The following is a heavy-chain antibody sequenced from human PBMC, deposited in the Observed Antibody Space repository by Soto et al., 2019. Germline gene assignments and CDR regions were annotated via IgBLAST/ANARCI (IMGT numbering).Heavy chain of an antibody. Sequence: ASVKVSCKASGYTFTGYYMHWVRQAPGQGLEWMGWINPNSGGTNYAQKFQGWVTMTRDTSISTAYMEPSRLRSDDTAVYYCARGFWSGYYTGYYYYYGMDVWGQGTTVTVSS. CDR1: GYTFTGYY. CDR2: INPNSGGT. D-gene: IGHD3-3*01. V-gene: IGHV1-2*04. J-gene: IGHJ6*02. CDR3: ARGFWSGYYTGYYYYYGMDV.